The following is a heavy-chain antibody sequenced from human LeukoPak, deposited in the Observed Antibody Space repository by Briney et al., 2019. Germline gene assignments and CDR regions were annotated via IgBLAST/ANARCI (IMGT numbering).Heavy chain of an antibody. D-gene: IGHD2-21*01. CDR3: ARHIPHNPRVDF. Sequence: SETLSLTRTVSGGSISSSSHYWAWIRQPPGKGLEWIGSIYYSGSTYYNPSLKSRITISIDTSRNQFSLKLSSVTAADTAIYYCARHIPHNPRVDFWGRGTLVTVSS. V-gene: IGHV4-39*01. J-gene: IGHJ4*02. CDR1: GGSISSSSHY. CDR2: IYYSGST.